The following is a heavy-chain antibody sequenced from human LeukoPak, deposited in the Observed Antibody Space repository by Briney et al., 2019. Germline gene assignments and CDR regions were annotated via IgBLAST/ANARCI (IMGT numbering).Heavy chain of an antibody. V-gene: IGHV3-66*01. CDR3: ARADGALDY. CDR2: IYSGGST. Sequence: GGSLRLSCAAAGFSVSTTYMNWVRHGPGKGLEWVSVIYSGGSTYYADSVKDRFTISRDNSNNTLYLQMNSLRAEDTAVYYCARADGALDYWGPGTLVTVSS. J-gene: IGHJ4*02. D-gene: IGHD3-16*01. CDR1: GFSVSTTY.